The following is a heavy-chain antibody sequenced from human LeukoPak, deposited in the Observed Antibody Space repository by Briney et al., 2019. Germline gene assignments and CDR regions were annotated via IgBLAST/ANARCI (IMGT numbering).Heavy chain of an antibody. Sequence: GGSLRLSCAASGFTFNNYGMHWVRQAPGKGLEWLAFIRYDGSNTYYADSVKGRFTVSRDDSKNTLYLQMNSLRAEDTAVYYCARDNDGLDYWGQGTLVTVSS. CDR2: IRYDGSNT. CDR3: ARDNDGLDY. D-gene: IGHD5-24*01. J-gene: IGHJ4*02. V-gene: IGHV3-30*02. CDR1: GFTFNNYG.